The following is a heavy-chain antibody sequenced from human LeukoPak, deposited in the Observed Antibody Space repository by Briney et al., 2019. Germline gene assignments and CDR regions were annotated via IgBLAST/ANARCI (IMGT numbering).Heavy chain of an antibody. CDR3: AREGGASSHYDY. V-gene: IGHV1-46*01. J-gene: IGHJ4*02. Sequence: GASVKVSCKASGYTFTNHYIHWVRRAPGQGLEWVGIINPNGGIPTYARKFQGRVTMTTDMSTSKVYMELSSLRSDDTAIFYCAREGGASSHYDYWGQGTLVTVSS. D-gene: IGHD6-13*01. CDR2: INPNGGIP. CDR1: GYTFTNHY.